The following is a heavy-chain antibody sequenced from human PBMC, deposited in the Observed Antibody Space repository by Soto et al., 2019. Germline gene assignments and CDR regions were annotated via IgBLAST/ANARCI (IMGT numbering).Heavy chain of an antibody. D-gene: IGHD2-2*02. CDR2: FDPEDGET. V-gene: IGHV1-24*01. J-gene: IGHJ5*02. CDR3: ATAPIVVVPAAIPWSDP. CDR1: GYTLTELS. Sequence: ASVKVSCKVSGYTLTELSMHWVRQAPGKGLEWMGGFDPEDGETIYAQKFQGRVTMTEDTSTDTAYMELSSLRSEDTAVYYCATAPIVVVPAAIPWSDPWGQGTLVTVSS.